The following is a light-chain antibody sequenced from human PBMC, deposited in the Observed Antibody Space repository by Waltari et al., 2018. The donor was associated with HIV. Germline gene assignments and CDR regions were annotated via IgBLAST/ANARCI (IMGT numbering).Light chain of an antibody. CDR2: DDR. CDR3: QVWGASNDWV. CDR1: HSGGRN. Sequence: SYVLTPPPSLSVAPNQTATTACLGSHSGGRNSNWYRQSSGQAPEVVIHDDRDRAPGIPGRITGSNSGDMATLTIASVEAGDEAVYYCQVWGASNDWVFGGGTKVTVL. J-gene: IGLJ3*02. V-gene: IGLV3-21*02.